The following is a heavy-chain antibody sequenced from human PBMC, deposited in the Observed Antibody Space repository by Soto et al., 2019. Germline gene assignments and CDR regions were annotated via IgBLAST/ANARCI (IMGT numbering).Heavy chain of an antibody. D-gene: IGHD1-26*01. CDR2: FSGGGGNT. Sequence: GGSLRLSCAASGFTFSSYAMSWVRQAPGKGLEWVSTFSGGGGNTYYADSVKGRFTISRDISKNTLFLQMNSLRAEDTAVYYCAKYSPSGSYFTYWGQGTLVTVSS. CDR1: GFTFSSYA. V-gene: IGHV3-23*01. J-gene: IGHJ4*02. CDR3: AKYSPSGSYFTY.